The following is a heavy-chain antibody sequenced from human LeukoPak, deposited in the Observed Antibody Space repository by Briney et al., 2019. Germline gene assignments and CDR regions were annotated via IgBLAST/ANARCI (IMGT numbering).Heavy chain of an antibody. CDR1: GIAFSSYG. V-gene: IGHV3-30*18. J-gene: IGHJ4*02. CDR2: ISYDGSNK. CDR3: AKDLGAYYYGSGSPGDY. Sequence: GGSLRLSCAASGIAFSSYGMHWVRQAPGKGLEWVAVISYDGSNKYYADSVKGRFTISRDNSKNTLYLQMNSLRAEDTAVYYCAKDLGAYYYGSGSPGDYWGQGTLVTVSS. D-gene: IGHD3-10*01.